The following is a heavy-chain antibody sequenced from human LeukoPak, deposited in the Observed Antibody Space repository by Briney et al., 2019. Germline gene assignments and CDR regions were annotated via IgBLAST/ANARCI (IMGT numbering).Heavy chain of an antibody. Sequence: SETLSLTCTVSGGSIGNSYWNWIRQPPGRGLEWIGYGYYSGTTNYNPALKSRVTISVDTSKNQFSLKLSSVTAADTAVYYCARVGGWRGPPSYWGQGTLVTVSS. CDR1: GGSIGNSY. CDR3: ARVGGWRGPPSY. CDR2: GYYSGTT. V-gene: IGHV4-59*01. J-gene: IGHJ4*02. D-gene: IGHD3-16*01.